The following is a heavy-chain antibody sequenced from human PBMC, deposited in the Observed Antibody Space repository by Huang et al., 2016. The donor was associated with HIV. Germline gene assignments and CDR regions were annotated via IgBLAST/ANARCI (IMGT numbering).Heavy chain of an antibody. CDR1: GYIFTPYS. V-gene: IGHV1-3*01. CDR3: ARAARGDGYHGAFDV. Sequence: QVQLVQSGAEFMKPGASVKLSCAASGYIFTPYSIHWFRRVPGQSLQWLGWSNPGKGRIPVLQSFNGRVILSRDLSAATVYMQLSGLTADDTATYFCARAARGDGYHGAFDVWGQGTMVTV. CDR2: SNPGKGRI. D-gene: IGHD2-2*03. J-gene: IGHJ3*01.